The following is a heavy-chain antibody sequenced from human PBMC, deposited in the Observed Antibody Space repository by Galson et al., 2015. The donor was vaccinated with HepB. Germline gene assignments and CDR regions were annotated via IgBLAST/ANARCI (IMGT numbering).Heavy chain of an antibody. J-gene: IGHJ4*02. CDR2: IRNTLYGGTT. CDR1: GFTFADYA. V-gene: IGHV3-49*04. CDR3: TRHLPDRIAAAASFDS. Sequence: SLRLSCASSGFTFADYAMSWVRQAPGKGLEWVGFIRNTLYGGTTEYAASVKGRFTISRDDSKSVAYLQMNSLKTEDTAVYYCTRHLPDRIAAAASFDSWGQGTLVTVSS. D-gene: IGHD6-13*01.